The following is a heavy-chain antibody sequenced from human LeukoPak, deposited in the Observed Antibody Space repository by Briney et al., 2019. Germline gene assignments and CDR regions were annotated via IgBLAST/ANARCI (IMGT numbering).Heavy chain of an antibody. CDR1: GFTFSSYA. D-gene: IGHD5-12*01. CDR3: ARGGGYGQDFDY. J-gene: IGHJ4*02. Sequence: PGGSLRLSCAASGFTFSSYAMSWVRQAPGKGLEWVSVLYSGGSIYYADSVKGRFTISRDNSKNTLYLQMNSLRAEDTAVYYCARGGGYGQDFDYWGQGTLVTVSS. V-gene: IGHV3-23*03. CDR2: LYSGGSI.